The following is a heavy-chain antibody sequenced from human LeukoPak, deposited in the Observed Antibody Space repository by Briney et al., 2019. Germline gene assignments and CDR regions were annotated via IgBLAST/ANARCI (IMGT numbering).Heavy chain of an antibody. Sequence: ASVKVSCKASGYTFTSYDINWVRQATGQGLERMGWMNPNSGNTGYAQKFQGRVTMTRDTSISTAYMELSRLRSDDTAVYYCARDRRTYYYDSSGYSDVWGKGTTVTVSS. CDR3: ARDRRTYYYDSSGYSDV. CDR1: GYTFTSYD. D-gene: IGHD3-22*01. CDR2: MNPNSGNT. V-gene: IGHV1-8*01. J-gene: IGHJ6*04.